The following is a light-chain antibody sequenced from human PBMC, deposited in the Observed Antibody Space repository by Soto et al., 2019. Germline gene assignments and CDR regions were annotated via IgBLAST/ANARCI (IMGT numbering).Light chain of an antibody. Sequence: QSVLTQPRSVSGSPGQSVTISCTGTSSDVGAYNHVSWYQQYPGKAPKLTTYDVSKRPSGVPDRFSGSKSGNTASLTISGLQAEDEADYYCCSYAGSYIYVFGTGTKVTVL. CDR1: SSDVGAYNH. CDR3: CSYAGSYIYV. V-gene: IGLV2-11*01. CDR2: DVS. J-gene: IGLJ1*01.